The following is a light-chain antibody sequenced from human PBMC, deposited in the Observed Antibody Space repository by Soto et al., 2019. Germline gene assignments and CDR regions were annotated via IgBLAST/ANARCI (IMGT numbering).Light chain of an antibody. CDR1: NSNVGHFNL. J-gene: IGLJ2*01. CDR3: ASYEGL. V-gene: IGLV2-23*01. CDR2: END. Sequence: QSVLTQPASVSASPGQSITISCTGTNSNVGHFNLVSWYQQHPGKAPQLIIYENDKPPSGASDRSSGSKSRSTASLTISGVQAEDGADYYCASYEGLFGAGTKLTVL.